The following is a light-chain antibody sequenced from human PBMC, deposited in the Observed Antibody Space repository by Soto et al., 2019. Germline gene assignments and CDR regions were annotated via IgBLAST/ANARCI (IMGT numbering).Light chain of an antibody. V-gene: IGKV3-11*01. J-gene: IGKJ5*01. CDR2: DAS. CDR3: QQRSNSLT. Sequence: EIVLTQSPATLSLSPGERATLSCRASQSVNTYLAWYQQKPGQAPRLLIYDASNRATGIPARFSGSGSGTDFTLTISSLEPEDFAVYYCQQRSNSLTFGQGTRLEIK. CDR1: QSVNTY.